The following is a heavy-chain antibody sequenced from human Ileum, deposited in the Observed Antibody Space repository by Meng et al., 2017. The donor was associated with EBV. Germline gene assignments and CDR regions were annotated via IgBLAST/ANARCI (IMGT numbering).Heavy chain of an antibody. CDR3: AHRLSGSTWDGGYFDY. CDR1: GFSLTTSRVG. V-gene: IGHV2-5*02. Sequence: QITLRVSGPTVDNPTEPLTLICTCPGFSLTTSRVGVGWIRQPPGKPPECLAIIYWDNDRRYNPSLKTRLAISKDTSKNQVVLTMTNMGPVDTAIYYCAHRLSGSTWDGGYFDYWGQGILVTVSS. D-gene: IGHD6-13*01. CDR2: IYWDNDR. J-gene: IGHJ4*02.